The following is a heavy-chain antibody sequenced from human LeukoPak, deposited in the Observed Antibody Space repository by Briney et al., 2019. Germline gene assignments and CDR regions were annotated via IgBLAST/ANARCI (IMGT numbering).Heavy chain of an antibody. CDR3: ARGGCSTTSCYHFDS. D-gene: IGHD2-2*01. CDR2: INPSAGGT. Sequence: ASVTVSCKASGYTFTGYYMHWVRQAPGQGLEWMGLINPSAGGTSYAQKFQDRVAMTRDMSTTTVYLGLNSLRSEDTAVYYCARGGCSTTSCYHFDSWGQRTLVTVSS. CDR1: GYTFTGYY. V-gene: IGHV1-46*01. J-gene: IGHJ4*02.